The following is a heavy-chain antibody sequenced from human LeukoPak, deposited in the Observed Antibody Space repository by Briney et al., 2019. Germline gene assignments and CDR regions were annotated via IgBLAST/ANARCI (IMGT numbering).Heavy chain of an antibody. V-gene: IGHV4-38-2*01. CDR1: NYSISSGYY. Sequence: PSETLSLTCAVSNYSISSGYYWGWIRQPPGKGLEWVGSIYHRGNTHYNPSLKSRVTISVDTSKNQFSLKLSSVTAADTAVYYCARIRMITFGGVIVRTYYFDYWGQGTLVIVSS. CDR2: IYHRGNT. D-gene: IGHD3-16*02. CDR3: ARIRMITFGGVIVRTYYFDY. J-gene: IGHJ4*02.